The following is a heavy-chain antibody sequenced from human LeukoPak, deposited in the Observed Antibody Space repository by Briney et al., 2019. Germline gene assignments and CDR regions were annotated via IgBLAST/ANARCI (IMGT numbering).Heavy chain of an antibody. CDR1: GYTFTGYY. CDR3: AKAYGDYYYYYYYGMDV. J-gene: IGHJ6*02. Sequence: ASVKVSCKASGYTFTGYYMHWVRQAPGQGLEWMGWINPNSGGTNHAQKFQGRVTMTRDTSISTGYMELSRLRSDDTAVYYCAKAYGDYYYYYYYGMDVWGQGTTVTVSS. D-gene: IGHD4-17*01. V-gene: IGHV1-2*02. CDR2: INPNSGGT.